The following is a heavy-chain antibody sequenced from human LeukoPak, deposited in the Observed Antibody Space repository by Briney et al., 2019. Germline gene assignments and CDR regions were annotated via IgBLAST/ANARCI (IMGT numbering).Heavy chain of an antibody. J-gene: IGHJ6*02. V-gene: IGHV4-34*01. CDR1: GGSVSTYY. CDR3: ALIPFDYYYGMDV. Sequence: SETLSLTCAVYGGSVSTYYWNWIRQPPGKGLGWIGEINHSGSTNYSPSLKSRVTISVDTSKNQFSLRLNSVTAADTAVYYCALIPFDYYYGMDVWGQGTTVTVSS. CDR2: INHSGST.